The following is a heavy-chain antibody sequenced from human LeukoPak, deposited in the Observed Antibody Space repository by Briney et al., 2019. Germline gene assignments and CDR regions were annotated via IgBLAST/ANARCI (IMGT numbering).Heavy chain of an antibody. Sequence: GGSLRLSCAASGFTFSSYGMHWVRQAPGKGLEWVAFIRYDGSNKYYADSVKGRFTISRDNSKNTLYLQMNSLRAEDTAVYYCARESPQLSSFDYWGQGTLVTVSS. CDR3: ARESPQLSSFDY. CDR2: IRYDGSNK. D-gene: IGHD2-2*01. CDR1: GFTFSSYG. J-gene: IGHJ4*02. V-gene: IGHV3-30*02.